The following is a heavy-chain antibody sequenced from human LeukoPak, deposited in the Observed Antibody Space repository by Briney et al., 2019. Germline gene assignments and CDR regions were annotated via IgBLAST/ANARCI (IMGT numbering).Heavy chain of an antibody. CDR2: ISSSGSVT. J-gene: IGHJ4*02. CDR1: GFMFGSFS. V-gene: IGHV3-21*01. D-gene: IGHD2-21*01. Sequence: PGGSLRLSCAASGFMFGSFSMNWVRQAPGRGLEWVSSISSSGSVTYYADSVKGRFTVSKDNARNSLHLQMNNLAVEDTATYFCARGQPGSGGHYYSWYFDYWGQGTPVTVSS. CDR3: ARGQPGSGGHYYSWYFDY.